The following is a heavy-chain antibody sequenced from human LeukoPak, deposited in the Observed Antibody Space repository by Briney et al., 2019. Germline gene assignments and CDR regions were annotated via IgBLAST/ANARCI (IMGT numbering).Heavy chain of an antibody. CDR3: ARVTNTSTWGLDY. V-gene: IGHV3-33*01. CDR2: IWYDGSNK. Sequence: PGRSLRLSCAASGFTFSSYGMHWVRQAPGKGLEWVAVIWYDGSNKYYADSVKGRFTISRDNFKNTLYLQMNSLRAEDTAMYYCARVTNTSTWGLDYWGQGTLVTVSS. J-gene: IGHJ4*02. CDR1: GFTFSSYG. D-gene: IGHD7-27*01.